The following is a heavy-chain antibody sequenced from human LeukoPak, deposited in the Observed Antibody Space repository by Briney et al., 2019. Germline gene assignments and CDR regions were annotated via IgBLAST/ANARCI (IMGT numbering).Heavy chain of an antibody. J-gene: IGHJ4*02. D-gene: IGHD2-2*01. CDR3: ARGSPPDYCSSTSCYDDY. V-gene: IGHV4-39*07. CDR1: GGSITNTNYY. Sequence: PSETLSLTCTVSGGSITNTNYYWAWIRQPPGEGLEWIGSVYHSGITYYTPSLKSRVTISVDTSKNQFSLKLSSVTAADTAVYYCARGSPPDYCSSTSCYDDYWGQGTLVTVSS. CDR2: VYHSGIT.